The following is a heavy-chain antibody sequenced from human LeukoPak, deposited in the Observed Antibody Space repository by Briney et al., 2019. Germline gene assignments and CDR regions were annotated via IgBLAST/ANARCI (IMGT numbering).Heavy chain of an antibody. V-gene: IGHV3-23*01. J-gene: IGHJ4*02. CDR1: GFTFSSYG. CDR3: AKDGDYDFWSGYTDY. Sequence: GGSLRLSCAASGFTFSSYGMSWVRQAPGKGLEWVSAISGSGGSTYYADSVKGRFTISRDNSKNTLYLQMNSLRAEDTAVHYCAKDGDYDFWSGYTDYWGQGTLVTVSS. CDR2: ISGSGGST. D-gene: IGHD3-3*01.